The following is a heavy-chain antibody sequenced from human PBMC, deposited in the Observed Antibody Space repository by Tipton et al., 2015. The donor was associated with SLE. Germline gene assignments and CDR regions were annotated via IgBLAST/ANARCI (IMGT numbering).Heavy chain of an antibody. V-gene: IGHV3-7*01. D-gene: IGHD6-19*01. CDR1: GLSFSSYA. Sequence: GSLRLSCAASGLSFSSYAMNWVRQAPGKGLEWVANIKQDGNEKNYVASVRGRFTISRDNAENSLYLQMSSLRAEDTAVYYCARDRGAWYYFDYWGQGTLVTVSS. J-gene: IGHJ4*02. CDR3: ARDRGAWYYFDY. CDR2: IKQDGNEK.